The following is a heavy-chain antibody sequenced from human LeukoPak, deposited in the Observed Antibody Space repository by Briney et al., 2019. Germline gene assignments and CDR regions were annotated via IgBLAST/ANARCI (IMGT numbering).Heavy chain of an antibody. CDR3: ARESAGLGRPFDY. CDR2: IYTSGST. J-gene: IGHJ4*02. CDR1: GGSISSGDYY. D-gene: IGHD1-26*01. Sequence: SETLSLTCTVSGGSISSGDYYWSWIRQPPGKGLQWIGHIYTSGSTNYNPSLTSRVTMSVDTSKNQFSLKLTSVTAADTAVYYCARESAGLGRPFDYWGQGVLVTVSS. V-gene: IGHV4-61*08.